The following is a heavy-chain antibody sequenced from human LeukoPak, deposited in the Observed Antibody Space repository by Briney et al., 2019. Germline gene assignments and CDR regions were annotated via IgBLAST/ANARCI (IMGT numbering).Heavy chain of an antibody. J-gene: IGHJ4*02. CDR3: AGVFRLWWGFNY. Sequence: SQTLSLTCAVSGGSFSGYYWSWIRQPPGQGLEWIGEINHSGSTNYNPSLNSRVTISVDTSKNQFYLKLSSVTAADTAVYYCAGVFRLWWGFNYWGQGTLVTVSS. D-gene: IGHD2-21*01. CDR1: GGSFSGYY. V-gene: IGHV4-34*01. CDR2: INHSGST.